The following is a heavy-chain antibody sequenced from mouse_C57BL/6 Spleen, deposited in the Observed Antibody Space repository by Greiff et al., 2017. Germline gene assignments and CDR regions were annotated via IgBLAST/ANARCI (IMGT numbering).Heavy chain of an antibody. CDR2: IDPGSGKT. V-gene: IGHV1-76*01. Sequence: QVQLQQSGAELVRPGASVKLSCKASGYTFTDYYINWVKQRPGQGLEWIARIDPGSGKTYYHEKFKGKATLTAEKSYITAYMQLSSLTSEDSAFYFCARSGSWDSMDVWGQGTSVTVSS. D-gene: IGHD1-1*01. J-gene: IGHJ4*01. CDR1: GYTFTDYY. CDR3: ARSGSWDSMDV.